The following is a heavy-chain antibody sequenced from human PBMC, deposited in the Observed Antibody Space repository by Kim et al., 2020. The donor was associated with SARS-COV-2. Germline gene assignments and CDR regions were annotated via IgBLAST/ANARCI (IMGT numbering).Heavy chain of an antibody. J-gene: IGHJ6*02. D-gene: IGHD3-10*01. CDR1: GFTFSSYA. Sequence: GGSLRLSCAASGFTFSSYAMLWVRQAPGKGLEWVAVISYDGSNKYYADSVKGRFTISRDNSKNTLYLQMNSLRAEDTAVYYCARVSQSRGVYGSGSYYNNGMDVWGQGTTVTVSS. V-gene: IGHV3-30*04. CDR2: ISYDGSNK. CDR3: ARVSQSRGVYGSGSYYNNGMDV.